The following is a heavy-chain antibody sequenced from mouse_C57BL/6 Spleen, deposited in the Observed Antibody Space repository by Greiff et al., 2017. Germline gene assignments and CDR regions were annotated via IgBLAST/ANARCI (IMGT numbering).Heavy chain of an antibody. CDR2: IDPNSGCT. D-gene: IGHD1-1*01. CDR1: GYTFTRYW. Sequence: QVQLQQPGAELVKPGASVKLSCKASGYTFTRYWMHWVTQRPGRGLEWIGRIDPNSGCTKYNEKFQSKATLTVDKPSSTAYMQLSSLTSEDSAVYYCARWGTTVVARYFDVWGTGTTVTVSA. V-gene: IGHV1-72*01. CDR3: ARWGTTVVARYFDV. J-gene: IGHJ1*03.